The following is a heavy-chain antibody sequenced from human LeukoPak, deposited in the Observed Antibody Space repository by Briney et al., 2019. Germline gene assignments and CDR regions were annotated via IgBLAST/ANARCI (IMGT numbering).Heavy chain of an antibody. CDR3: ARYSSGWYHFDS. CDR2: ISAYNGNT. Sequence: ASVKVSCKASGYTLTSHGISWVRQAPGQGLEWMGWISAYNGNTNYAQKLQGRVTMTTDTSTSTAYMELRSLRSDDTAVYYCARYSSGWYHFDSWAREPWSPSPQ. J-gene: IGHJ4*02. CDR1: GYTLTSHG. V-gene: IGHV1-18*01. D-gene: IGHD6-19*01.